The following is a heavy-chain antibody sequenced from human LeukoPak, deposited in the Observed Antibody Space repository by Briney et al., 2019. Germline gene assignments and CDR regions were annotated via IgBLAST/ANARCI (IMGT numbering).Heavy chain of an antibody. Sequence: GGSLRLSCAASGFTFSSYSMNWVRQAPGKGLEWVSSISSSSSYIYYADSVKGRFTISRDNAKNSLYLQMNSLRAEDTAVYYCARENPPRLGATKHFQHWGQGTLVTVSS. J-gene: IGHJ1*01. CDR1: GFTFSSYS. V-gene: IGHV3-21*01. CDR3: ARENPPRLGATKHFQH. CDR2: ISSSSSYI. D-gene: IGHD1-26*01.